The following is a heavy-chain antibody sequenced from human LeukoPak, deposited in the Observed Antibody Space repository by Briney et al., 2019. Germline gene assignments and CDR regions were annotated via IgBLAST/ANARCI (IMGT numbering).Heavy chain of an antibody. Sequence: SETLSLTCTVSGGSISSGGYYWSWIRQPPGKGLEWIGEINHSGSTNYNPSLKSRVTISVDTSKNQFSLKLSSVTAADTAVYYCARGFLMGLSSSWYSYFDYWGQGTLVTVSS. D-gene: IGHD6-13*01. CDR3: ARGFLMGLSSSWYSYFDY. V-gene: IGHV4-39*07. J-gene: IGHJ4*02. CDR1: GGSISSGGYY. CDR2: INHSGST.